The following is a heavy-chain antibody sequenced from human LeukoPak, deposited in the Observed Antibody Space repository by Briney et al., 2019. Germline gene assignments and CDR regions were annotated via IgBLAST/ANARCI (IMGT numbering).Heavy chain of an antibody. Sequence: PGGSLRLSCAASGFTFNNYAMSWVRQAPGKGLEWVSAISGSGGSTYYADSVKGRFTISRDNSKNTLYLQMNSLRAEDTAVYYCAKDLDVGSSSGYPDRDYWGQGTLVTVSS. CDR3: AKDLDVGSSSGYPDRDY. CDR1: GFTFNNYA. D-gene: IGHD3-22*01. CDR2: ISGSGGST. J-gene: IGHJ4*02. V-gene: IGHV3-23*01.